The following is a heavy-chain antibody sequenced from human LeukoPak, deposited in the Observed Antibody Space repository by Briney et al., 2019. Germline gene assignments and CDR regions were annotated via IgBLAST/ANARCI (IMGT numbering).Heavy chain of an antibody. CDR2: IYYSGST. D-gene: IGHD5-18*01. V-gene: IGHV4-61*01. Sequence: SETLSLTCTVSGASVSSGSYYWSWIRQPPGKGLEWIGYIYYSGSTNYNPSLKSRVTISVDTSKNQFSLKLSSVTAADTAVYYCARGSRGYTYGWGQGTLVTVSS. CDR1: GASVSSGSYY. CDR3: ARGSRGYTYG. J-gene: IGHJ4*02.